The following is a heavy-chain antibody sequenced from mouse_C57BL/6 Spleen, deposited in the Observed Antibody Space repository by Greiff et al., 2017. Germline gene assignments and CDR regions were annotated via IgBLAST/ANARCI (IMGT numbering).Heavy chain of an antibody. V-gene: IGHV1-64*01. CDR3: ARQTGETYYFAY. J-gene: IGHJ2*01. CDR1: GYTFTSYW. Sequence: QVQLQQPGAELVKPGASVKLSCKASGYTFTSYWMHWVKQRPGQGLEWIGMIHPNSGSTNYNEKFKSKATLTVDKSSSTAYMQLRSLTSADSAVYYCARQTGETYYFAYWGQGTTLTVSS. CDR2: IHPNSGST.